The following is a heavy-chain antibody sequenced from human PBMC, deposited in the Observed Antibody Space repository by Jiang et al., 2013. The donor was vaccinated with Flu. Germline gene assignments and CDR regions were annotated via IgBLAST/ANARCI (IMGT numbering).Heavy chain of an antibody. CDR1: GYTFTSYY. Sequence: SGAEVKKPGASVKVSCKASGYTFTSYYMHWVRQAPGQGLEWMGIINPSGGSTSYAQKFQGRVTMTRDTSTSTVYMELSSLRSEDTAVYYCARDSRYSSGWVVDYYYGMDVWGQGTTVTVSS. CDR2: INPSGGST. CDR3: ARDSRYSSGWVVDYYYGMDV. J-gene: IGHJ6*02. D-gene: IGHD6-19*01. V-gene: IGHV1-46*01.